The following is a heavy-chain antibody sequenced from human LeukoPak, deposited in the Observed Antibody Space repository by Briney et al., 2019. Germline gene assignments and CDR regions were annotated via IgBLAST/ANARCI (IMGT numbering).Heavy chain of an antibody. J-gene: IGHJ6*03. Sequence: PGGSLRRSLAASGFTFSSSMNWVRQAPGKGLECVSSISNNSIYIYHADSVKVRFTISRDNAKNSLYLQMNSLRAEDTAVYYCARVGGSGSYRPYYYYMDVWGKGTTVTISS. V-gene: IGHV3-21*01. CDR2: ISNNSIYI. D-gene: IGHD3-10*01. CDR3: ARVGGSGSYRPYYYYMDV. CDR1: GFTFSSS.